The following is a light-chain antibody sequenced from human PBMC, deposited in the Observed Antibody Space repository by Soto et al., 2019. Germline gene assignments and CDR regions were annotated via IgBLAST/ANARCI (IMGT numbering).Light chain of an antibody. Sequence: DIQMTQSPSSVSASVGDRVTITCRASQGISGYLLWFQQKPAKAPKLLIYGASTSQSWVPSRFSGSESGTDLTLTITSLLPEYIATYYCQQANSYPRTFGPGTKVDFK. CDR2: GAS. CDR1: QGISGY. V-gene: IGKV1-12*01. CDR3: QQANSYPRT. J-gene: IGKJ3*01.